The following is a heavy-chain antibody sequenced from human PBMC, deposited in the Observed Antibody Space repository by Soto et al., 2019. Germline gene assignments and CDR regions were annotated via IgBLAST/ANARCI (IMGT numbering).Heavy chain of an antibody. CDR2: ISGSGGST. Sequence: GGSLRLSCAASGFTFSSYAMSWVRQAPGKGLEWVSAISGSGGSTYYADSVKGRFTISRDNSKNTLYLQMNSLRAEDTAVYYCAKDGVFWGSYRPPFDYWGQGTLVTVSS. CDR1: GFTFSSYA. CDR3: AKDGVFWGSYRPPFDY. J-gene: IGHJ4*02. D-gene: IGHD3-16*02. V-gene: IGHV3-23*01.